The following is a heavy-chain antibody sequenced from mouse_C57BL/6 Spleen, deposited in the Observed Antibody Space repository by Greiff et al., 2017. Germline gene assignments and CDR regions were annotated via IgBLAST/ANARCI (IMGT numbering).Heavy chain of an antibody. CDR3: ARWELRAWFAY. J-gene: IGHJ3*01. Sequence: QVHVKQPGAELVKPGASVKMSCKASGYTFTSYWITWVKQRPGQGLEWIGDIYPGSGSTTYNEKFKSKATLTVDTSSSTAYMQLSSLTSEDSAVYYCARWELRAWFAYWGQGTLVTVSA. CDR1: GYTFTSYW. V-gene: IGHV1-55*01. CDR2: IYPGSGST. D-gene: IGHD3-2*02.